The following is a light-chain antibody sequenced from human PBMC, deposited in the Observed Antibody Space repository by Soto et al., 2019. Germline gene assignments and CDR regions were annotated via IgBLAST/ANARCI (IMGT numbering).Light chain of an antibody. CDR1: NIGSKS. V-gene: IGLV3-21*02. CDR3: QVWDSSSDHV. Sequence: SYELTQPPSVSVAPGQTARITCGGNNIGSKSVHWYQQKPGQAPVLVVYDDNDRPSGIPERFSGSNSGNTATLTISRVEAGDEADYYCQVWDSSSDHVFGTGTKLT. J-gene: IGLJ1*01. CDR2: DDN.